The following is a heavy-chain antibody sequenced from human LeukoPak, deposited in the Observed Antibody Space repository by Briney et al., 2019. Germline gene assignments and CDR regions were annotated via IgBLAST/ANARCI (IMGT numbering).Heavy chain of an antibody. CDR1: GFTFSSYA. V-gene: IGHV3-23*01. CDR2: VSSTGAST. D-gene: IGHD6-6*01. CDR3: AKDTYSSSSPGSDY. J-gene: IGHJ4*02. Sequence: GGSLRLSCAASGFTFSSYAMSWVRQAPGKGLEWVSGVSSTGASTYYADSVKGRFTISRDNSKNTLSLQMSSLRAEDTAVYYCAKDTYSSSSPGSDYWGQGTLVTVSS.